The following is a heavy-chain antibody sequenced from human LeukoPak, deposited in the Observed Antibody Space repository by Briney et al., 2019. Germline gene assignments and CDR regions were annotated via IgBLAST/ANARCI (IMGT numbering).Heavy chain of an antibody. D-gene: IGHD6-19*01. Sequence: PSETLSLTCTLSGASITIYYWSWIRQPPGNGLEWIGYIYYSGSTSYNPSLNSRVTISLDTSKNQFSLNLSSVTAADTAVYYCARRESSGLFDYWGQGTLVTVSS. CDR2: IYYSGST. CDR1: GASITIYY. CDR3: ARRESSGLFDY. V-gene: IGHV4-59*08. J-gene: IGHJ4*02.